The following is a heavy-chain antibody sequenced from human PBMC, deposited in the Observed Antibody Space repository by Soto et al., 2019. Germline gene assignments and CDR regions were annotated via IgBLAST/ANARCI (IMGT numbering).Heavy chain of an antibody. CDR3: ARGGWFGDHNWFDP. D-gene: IGHD3-10*01. J-gene: IGHJ5*02. V-gene: IGHV4-31*03. CDR1: GGSISSGGYY. Sequence: QVQLQESGPGLVKPSQTLSLTCTFSGGSISSGGYYWSWFRQHPGKGLEWIGYIYYSVSTYYNPSLKSRVTISVDTSKNQFSLKLSSVTAADTAVYYCARGGWFGDHNWFDPWGQGTLVTVSS. CDR2: IYYSVST.